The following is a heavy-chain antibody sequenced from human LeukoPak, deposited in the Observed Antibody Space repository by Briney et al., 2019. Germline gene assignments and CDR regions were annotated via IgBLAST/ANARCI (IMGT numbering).Heavy chain of an antibody. J-gene: IGHJ5*02. CDR1: GFTFSSYS. V-gene: IGHV3-21*01. Sequence: GGSLRLSCAASGFTFSSYSMNWVRQAPGKGLEWVSSISSSSSYIYYVDSVKGRFTISRDNAKNSLYLQMNSLRAEDTAVYYCAKSMVRGVPNWFDPWGQGTLVTVSS. CDR2: ISSSSSYI. CDR3: AKSMVRGVPNWFDP. D-gene: IGHD3-10*01.